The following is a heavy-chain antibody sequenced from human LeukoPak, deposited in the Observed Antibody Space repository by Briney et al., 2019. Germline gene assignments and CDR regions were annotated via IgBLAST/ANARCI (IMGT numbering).Heavy chain of an antibody. D-gene: IGHD6-13*01. Sequence: ASVKVSRKASGYTFTGYYMHWVRQAPGQGLEWMGWINPNSGGTNYAQKFQGRVTMTRDTSISTAYMELSRLRSDDTAVYYCARATSSSSWDGKAYYDYWGQGTLVTVSS. CDR3: ARATSSSSWDGKAYYDY. CDR2: INPNSGGT. J-gene: IGHJ4*02. CDR1: GYTFTGYY. V-gene: IGHV1-2*02.